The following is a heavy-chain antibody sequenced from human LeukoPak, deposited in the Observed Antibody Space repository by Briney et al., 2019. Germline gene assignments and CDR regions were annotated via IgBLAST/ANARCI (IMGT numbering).Heavy chain of an antibody. D-gene: IGHD6-13*01. CDR2: INPNSGGT. J-gene: IGHJ4*02. V-gene: IGHV1-2*02. Sequence: GASVKVSCKASGYTFTGYYMHWVRQAPGQGLEWMGWINPNSGGTNYAQKFQGRVTMTRDTSISTAYMELSRLRSDDTAVYYCASATYSSSYRGYYFDYWGQGTLVTVSS. CDR3: ASATYSSSYRGYYFDY. CDR1: GYTFTGYY.